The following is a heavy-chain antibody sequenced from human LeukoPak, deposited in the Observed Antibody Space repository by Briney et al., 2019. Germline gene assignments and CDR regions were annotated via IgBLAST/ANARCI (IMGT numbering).Heavy chain of an antibody. CDR3: ARDKDYLDY. J-gene: IGHJ4*02. CDR1: GFTFSSYA. Sequence: PGGSLRLSCAASGFTFSSYAMHWVRQAPGKGLEWVAVISYDGSNKYYADSVKGRFTISRDNSKNTPYLQMNSLRAEDTAVYYCARDKDYLDYWGQGTLVTVSS. V-gene: IGHV3-30*04. CDR2: ISYDGSNK.